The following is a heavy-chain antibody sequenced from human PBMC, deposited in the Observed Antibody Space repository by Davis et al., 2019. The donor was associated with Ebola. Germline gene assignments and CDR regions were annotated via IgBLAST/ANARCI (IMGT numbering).Heavy chain of an antibody. CDR3: AKDGWNYGLCNWFDP. CDR1: GFTFSSYA. V-gene: IGHV3-23*01. D-gene: IGHD1-7*01. CDR2: IRGSGGST. J-gene: IGHJ5*02. Sequence: SPNLPCPAPGFTFSSYAMSWVRQAPGKGLEWVSAIRGSGGSTYHADTVKGRFTISRDNSKNTLYLQMNSLRAEDTAVYYCAKDGWNYGLCNWFDPWGQGTLVTVSS.